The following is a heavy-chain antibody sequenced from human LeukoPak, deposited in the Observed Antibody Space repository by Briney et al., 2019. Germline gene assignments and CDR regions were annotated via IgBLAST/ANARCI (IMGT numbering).Heavy chain of an antibody. V-gene: IGHV5-51*01. CDR2: IYPGDSDT. D-gene: IGHD4-11*01. CDR1: GYSFTTYW. J-gene: IGHJ6*03. CDR3: ARVDSSTRRYMDV. Sequence: GESLKISCQGSGYSFTTYWIAWVRQMPGKGLEWMGIIYPGDSDTRFSPSFQGQVTISVDKSTSTAYLQWSSLKASDTAMYYCARVDSSTRRYMDVWGKGTKVTVSS.